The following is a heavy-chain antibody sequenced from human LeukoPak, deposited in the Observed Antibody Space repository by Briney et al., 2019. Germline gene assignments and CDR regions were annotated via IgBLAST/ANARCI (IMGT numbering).Heavy chain of an antibody. CDR1: GGTFSSYA. D-gene: IGHD5-12*01. J-gene: IGHJ4*02. CDR3: AREGDIVATGPLDY. V-gene: IGHV1-69*04. CDR2: IIPILGIA. Sequence: SLKVSCKASGGTFSSYAISWVRQAPGQGLEWMGRIIPILGIANYAQKFQGRVTITADKSTSTAYMELSSLRSEDTAVYYCAREGDIVATGPLDYWGQGTLVTVSS.